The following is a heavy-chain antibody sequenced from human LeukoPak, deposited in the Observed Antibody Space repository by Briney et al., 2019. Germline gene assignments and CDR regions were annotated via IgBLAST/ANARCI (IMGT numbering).Heavy chain of an antibody. V-gene: IGHV4-39*01. CDR1: GGIISSSTTYY. J-gene: IGHJ4*02. Sequence: SETLSLTCSVSGGIISSSTTYYWAWTRHPPGKGLGWIGTIDFNGITYYNASLESRVTVSVDTYNNHFSLRLTSLGAADTAVYYRSRHPVVNRGAVASNFDYWGQGSLVTVSS. D-gene: IGHD6-19*01. CDR3: SRHPVVNRGAVASNFDY. CDR2: IDFNGIT.